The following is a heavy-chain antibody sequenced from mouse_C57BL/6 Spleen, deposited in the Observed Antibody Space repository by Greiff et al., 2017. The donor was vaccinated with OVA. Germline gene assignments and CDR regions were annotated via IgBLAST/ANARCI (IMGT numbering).Heavy chain of an antibody. J-gene: IGHJ4*01. Sequence: QVQLKQSGAELVRPGASVTLSCKASGYTFTDYEMHWVKQTPVHGLEWIGAIDPETGGTAYNQKFKGKAILTADKSSSTAYMELRSLTSEDSAVYYCTRVGLRRHYAMDYWGQGTSVTVSS. CDR2: IDPETGGT. CDR1: GYTFTDYE. CDR3: TRVGLRRHYAMDY. V-gene: IGHV1-15*01. D-gene: IGHD2-4*01.